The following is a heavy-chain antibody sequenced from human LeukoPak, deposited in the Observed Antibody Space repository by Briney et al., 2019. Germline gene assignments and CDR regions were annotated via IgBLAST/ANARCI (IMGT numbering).Heavy chain of an antibody. D-gene: IGHD3-22*01. J-gene: IGHJ4*02. CDR2: INPTSGGI. V-gene: IGHV1-2*02. CDR3: VVSVPPAAIPAFDS. Sequence: ASVKVSCKHTFTGHNIHWVRQAPGQGLEFVGWINPTSGGIRYAQKFQGRVTMTRDTSINTVYMELSSLTSDDAALYYCVVSVPPAAIPAFDSWGQGTPVTVSS. CDR1: TFTGHN.